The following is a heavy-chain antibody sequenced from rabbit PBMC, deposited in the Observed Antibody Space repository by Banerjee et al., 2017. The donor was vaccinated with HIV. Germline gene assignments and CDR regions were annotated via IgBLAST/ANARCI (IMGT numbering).Heavy chain of an antibody. D-gene: IGHD4-1*01. Sequence: QSLEESEGDLVKPGASLTLTCTASGFSFSDNCYMCWVRQAPGRGLEWIACIYPDSSADTYYANWAKGRFTISRTSSTTVSLQMTSLTAADTATYFCARSRGSGWGYATALNLWGPGTLVTVS. J-gene: IGHJ4*01. CDR2: IYPDSSADT. V-gene: IGHV1S40*01. CDR3: ARSRGSGWGYATALNL. CDR1: GFSFSDNCY.